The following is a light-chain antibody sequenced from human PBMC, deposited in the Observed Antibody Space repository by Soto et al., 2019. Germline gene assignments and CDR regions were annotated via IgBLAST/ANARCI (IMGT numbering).Light chain of an antibody. J-gene: IGKJ1*01. CDR2: FAS. CDR1: QFVGNK. CDR3: QQYDNWPPWT. V-gene: IGKV3-15*01. Sequence: EVVMTQSPATLSVSPGERATLSCRASQFVGNKLAWFQQKPGQAPRLLIYFASTRATGIPARFSGSGSGTEFTLTINSLQSEDFAVYYCQQYDNWPPWTFGQGTKVEI.